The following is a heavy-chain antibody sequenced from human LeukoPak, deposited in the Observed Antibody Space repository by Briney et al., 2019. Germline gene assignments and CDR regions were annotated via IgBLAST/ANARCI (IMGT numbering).Heavy chain of an antibody. Sequence: GGSLRLSCAASGFTFSSYAMSWVRQAPGKGLEWVSAISGSGGSTYCADSVKGRFTISRDNSKNTLYLQMNSLRAEDTAVYYCAKVPYYYDSSGYYDYFDYWGQGTLVTVSS. CDR2: ISGSGGST. D-gene: IGHD3-22*01. CDR3: AKVPYYYDSSGYYDYFDY. J-gene: IGHJ4*02. V-gene: IGHV3-23*01. CDR1: GFTFSSYA.